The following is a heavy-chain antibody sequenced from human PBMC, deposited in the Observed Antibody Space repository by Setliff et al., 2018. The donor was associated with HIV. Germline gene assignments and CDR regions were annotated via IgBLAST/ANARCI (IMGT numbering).Heavy chain of an antibody. CDR1: GGPFSDHY. D-gene: IGHD6-19*01. Sequence: SETLSLTCAVHGGPFSDHYWNWIRQPPGKGLEWIAEIHHTGYMNYNPSHKSRFTISRDTSTNQFSLKLSSVTAADTAVFYCTIEGAGTIVYSWGQGTLVTVSS. J-gene: IGHJ4*02. V-gene: IGHV4-34*01. CDR2: IHHTGYM. CDR3: TIEGAGTIVYS.